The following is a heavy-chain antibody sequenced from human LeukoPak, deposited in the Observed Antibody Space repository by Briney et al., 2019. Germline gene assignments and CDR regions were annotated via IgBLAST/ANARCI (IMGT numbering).Heavy chain of an antibody. V-gene: IGHV3-23*01. CDR3: ARGISSGCLDY. Sequence: PGGSLRLSCAASGFTFSNYAMSWVRQAPGKGLEWVSTISGSGGTTYYADSVKGRFTISRDDSKNTLYLQMNSLRAEDTAVYYCARGISSGCLDYWGQGTLVTVSS. CDR1: GFTFSNYA. J-gene: IGHJ4*02. D-gene: IGHD6-19*01. CDR2: ISGSGGTT.